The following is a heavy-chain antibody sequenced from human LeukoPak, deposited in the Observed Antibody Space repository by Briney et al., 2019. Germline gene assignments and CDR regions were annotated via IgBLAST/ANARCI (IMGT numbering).Heavy chain of an antibody. CDR3: VRGNYCSGGSCYHYYYYMDV. V-gene: IGHV4-34*01. CDR2: INHSGST. CDR1: GGSFNGYY. D-gene: IGHD2-15*01. J-gene: IGHJ6*03. Sequence: SETLSLTCAVYGGSFNGYYWSWIRQPPGKRLEWIGEINHSGSTNYNPSLKSRVTISVDMSNNQFSLKLSSVTAADTAVYYCVRGNYCSGGSCYHYYYYMDVWGKGTTVTVSS.